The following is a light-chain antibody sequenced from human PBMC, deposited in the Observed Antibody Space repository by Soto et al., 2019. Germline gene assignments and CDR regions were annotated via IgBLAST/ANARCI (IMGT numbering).Light chain of an antibody. CDR3: QQYETYSGT. CDR2: RAS. CDR1: QIINTW. V-gene: IGKV1-5*03. J-gene: IGKJ3*01. Sequence: DIQMTQSPSSLSASVGDRVTITCRASQIINTWLAWYQQKPGKAPKLLIYRASNLVNGVPSRFSGSGSGTEFTLTISSLQPDDFSIYYCQQYETYSGTFRPGTKVDL.